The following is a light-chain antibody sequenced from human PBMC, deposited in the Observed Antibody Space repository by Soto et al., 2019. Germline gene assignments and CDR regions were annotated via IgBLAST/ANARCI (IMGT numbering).Light chain of an antibody. J-gene: IGKJ1*01. CDR2: GAS. CDR3: QQYGSSPRT. CDR1: QSVSSSY. Sequence: EIVLTQSPGTLSLSPGERATLSCRASQSVSSSYLAWYQQKPGQGPRLLIYGASSRATGIPDRFSGSGSGTDFTLSISRLEPEDFVVYYCQQYGSSPRTFGQGTKVDIK. V-gene: IGKV3-20*01.